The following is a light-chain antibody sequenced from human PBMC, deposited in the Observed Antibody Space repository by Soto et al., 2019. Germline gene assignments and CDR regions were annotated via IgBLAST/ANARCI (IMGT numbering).Light chain of an antibody. CDR1: QSISNW. J-gene: IGKJ1*01. Sequence: DIQMTQSPSTLSASVVDRVTITCRASQSISNWLAWYQQKPGKAPNLLIYDASSLESGVPSRFSGSGSGTEFTLTISSLRPDDFATYYCQQYNSYPWTFGQGTKVDIK. V-gene: IGKV1-5*01. CDR3: QQYNSYPWT. CDR2: DAS.